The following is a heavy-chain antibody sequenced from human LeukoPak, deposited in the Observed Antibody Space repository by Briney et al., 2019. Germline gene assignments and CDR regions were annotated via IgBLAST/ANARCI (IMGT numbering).Heavy chain of an antibody. CDR3: ARDQYSSK. J-gene: IGHJ1*01. Sequence: GSLRLSCVASGFTFSSYWMTWVRQAPGKGLEWVANIKEDGSEKYYVDSVKGRFSISRDNAKNSLFLQMNSPRAEDTAVYYCARDQYSSKWGQGTLVTVSS. CDR2: IKEDGSEK. CDR1: GFTFSSYW. V-gene: IGHV3-7*01. D-gene: IGHD6-19*01.